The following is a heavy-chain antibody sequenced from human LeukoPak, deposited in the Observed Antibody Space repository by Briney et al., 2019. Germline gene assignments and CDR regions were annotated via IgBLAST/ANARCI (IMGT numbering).Heavy chain of an antibody. CDR3: ARVPHIVGATNAFDI. CDR2: IYHSGST. V-gene: IGHV4-4*02. CDR1: GFTVSSNY. J-gene: IGHJ3*02. Sequence: NTGGSLRLSCAASGFTVSSNYMSWVRQAPGKGLEWIGYIYHSGSTYYNPSLKSRVTISVDRSKNQFSLKLSSVTAADTAVYYCARVPHIVGATNAFDIWGQGTMVTVSS. D-gene: IGHD1-26*01.